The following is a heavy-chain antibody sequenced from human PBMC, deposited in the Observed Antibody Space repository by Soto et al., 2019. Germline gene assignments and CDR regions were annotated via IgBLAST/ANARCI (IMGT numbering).Heavy chain of an antibody. CDR3: TTGHY. Sequence: GGSLRLSCTASGFTFSNMWMSWVRQAPGKGLEWVGRIKDKTDGGTTDYAAPVKGRFAISRDDSKSRLYLQMNSLKTDDTAVYYCTTGHYWGQGTLVTVSS. J-gene: IGHJ4*02. V-gene: IGHV3-15*01. CDR2: IKDKTDGGTT. CDR1: GFTFSNMW.